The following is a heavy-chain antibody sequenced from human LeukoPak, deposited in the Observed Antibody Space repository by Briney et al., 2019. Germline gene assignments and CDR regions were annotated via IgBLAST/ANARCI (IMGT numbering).Heavy chain of an antibody. CDR3: ARRLHGDAFDI. Sequence: GGSLRLSCAASGFTFSSYSMSWVRQAPGKGLEWVSSISSSSSYIYYADSVKGRFTISRDNAKNSLYLQMNSLRAEDTAVYYCARRLHGDAFDIWGQGTMVTVSS. D-gene: IGHD4-11*01. J-gene: IGHJ3*02. CDR2: ISSSSSYI. CDR1: GFTFSSYS. V-gene: IGHV3-21*01.